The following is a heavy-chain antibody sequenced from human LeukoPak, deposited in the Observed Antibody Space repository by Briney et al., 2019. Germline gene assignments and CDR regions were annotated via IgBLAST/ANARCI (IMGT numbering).Heavy chain of an antibody. CDR2: INHSGST. D-gene: IGHD4-23*01. V-gene: IGHV4-34*01. CDR1: GGSFSGYY. J-gene: IGHJ5*02. CDR3: ARGGGRRSHPPWFDP. Sequence: SETLSLTCAVYGGSFSGYYWSWIRQPPGKGLEWIGEINHSGSTNYNPSLKSRVTISVDTSKNQFSLKLSSVTTADTAVYYCARGGGRRSHPPWFDPWGQGTLVTVSS.